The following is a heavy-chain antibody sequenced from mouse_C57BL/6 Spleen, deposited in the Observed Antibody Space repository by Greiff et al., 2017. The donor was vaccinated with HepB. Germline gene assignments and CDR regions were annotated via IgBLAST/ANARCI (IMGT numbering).Heavy chain of an antibody. Sequence: EVKVEESGEGLVKPGGSLKLSCAASGFTFSSYAMSWVRQTPEKRLEWVAYISSGGDYIYYADTVKGRFTISRDNARNTLYLQMSSLKSEDTAMYYCTRGDSSGFDYWGQGTTLTVSS. CDR1: GFTFSSYA. V-gene: IGHV5-9-1*02. J-gene: IGHJ2*01. D-gene: IGHD3-2*02. CDR2: ISSGGDYI. CDR3: TRGDSSGFDY.